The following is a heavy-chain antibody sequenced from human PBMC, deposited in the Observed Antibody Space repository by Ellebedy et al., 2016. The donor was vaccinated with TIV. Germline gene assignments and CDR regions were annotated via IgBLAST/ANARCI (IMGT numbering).Heavy chain of an antibody. CDR2: ITAYNGNT. CDR1: GYIFTIYG. Sequence: ASVKVSCKASGYIFTIYGINWVRQAPGQGLEWMGWITAYNGNTKYAQKFQGRVSMTTDTSTSTAYMELRSLRYDDTALYYCARDLVHVESRGYYSEYWGQGTLVTVSS. CDR3: ARDLVHVESRGYYSEY. V-gene: IGHV1-18*04. J-gene: IGHJ4*02. D-gene: IGHD3-22*01.